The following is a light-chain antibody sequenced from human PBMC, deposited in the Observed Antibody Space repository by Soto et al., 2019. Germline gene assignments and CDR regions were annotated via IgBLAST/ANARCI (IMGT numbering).Light chain of an antibody. J-gene: IGLJ1*01. CDR1: SSDVGSYNL. V-gene: IGLV2-23*02. CDR3: CSYAGSSPYV. CDR2: EVN. Sequence: QSMLTQPASVSGSPGQSITISCTGTSSDVGSYNLVSWYQQHPGKAPKLMIYEVNKRPSGVSNRFSGSKSGNTASLTISGLQAEDEADYYCCSYAGSSPYVFGTGTKVTVL.